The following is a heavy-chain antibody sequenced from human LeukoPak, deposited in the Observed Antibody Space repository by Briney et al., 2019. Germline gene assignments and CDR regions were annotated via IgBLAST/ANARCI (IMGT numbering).Heavy chain of an antibody. J-gene: IGHJ4*02. CDR2: IYPDGSP. V-gene: IGHV3-53*01. CDR3: ASESGTTNGGLGY. Sequence: GGSLRLSCAASGFTVSGSYMSWVRQTPGKGLEWVSVIYPDGSPYYADSMKGRFTLSRDNSKNTVSLQMNSLRAEDTAVYYCASESGTTNGGLGYWGQGTLVTVSS. D-gene: IGHD1-7*01. CDR1: GFTVSGSY.